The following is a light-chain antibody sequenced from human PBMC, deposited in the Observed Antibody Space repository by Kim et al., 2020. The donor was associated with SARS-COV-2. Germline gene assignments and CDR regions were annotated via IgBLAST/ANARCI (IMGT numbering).Light chain of an antibody. J-gene: IGLJ2*01. CDR3: SSYTTSTTLI. CDR1: SSDVASYNY. V-gene: IGLV2-14*03. Sequence: GQSITISCTGTSSDVASYNYVSWYQQLPGKAPKLMIYDVSNRPSGVSNRFSGSKSGKTASLTISGLQPEDEADYYCSSYTTSTTLIFGGGTQLTVL. CDR2: DVS.